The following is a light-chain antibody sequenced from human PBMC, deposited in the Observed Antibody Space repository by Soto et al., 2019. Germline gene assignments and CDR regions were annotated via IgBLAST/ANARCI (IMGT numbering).Light chain of an antibody. Sequence: EIVLTQSPGTLSLSPGERATLSCRASQSVSSSYLAWYQQKPGQAPRLLIYGASSRATGIPDRFNGSGSGTDFTLTISRLEPEDFAVYYCQQYGSSPPGVTFGPGTKVDIK. CDR2: GAS. V-gene: IGKV3-20*01. J-gene: IGKJ3*01. CDR1: QSVSSSY. CDR3: QQYGSSPPGVT.